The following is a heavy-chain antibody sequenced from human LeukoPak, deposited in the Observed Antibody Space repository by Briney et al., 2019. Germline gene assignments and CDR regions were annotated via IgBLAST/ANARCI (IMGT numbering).Heavy chain of an antibody. V-gene: IGHV3-23*01. D-gene: IGHD2-8*01. J-gene: IGHJ4*02. CDR3: AKDTSIGKYCTNGVCSPLDY. CDR2: ISDSGDYT. CDR1: GFTFSSYA. Sequence: GGSLTLSCAGSGFTFSSYAMSWVRQAPGQGLERVSVISDSGDYTSYADSVRGRFTISRDNSRNTLYLQMISLRPEDTAVYYCAKDTSIGKYCTNGVCSPLDYWGQGTLVTVSS.